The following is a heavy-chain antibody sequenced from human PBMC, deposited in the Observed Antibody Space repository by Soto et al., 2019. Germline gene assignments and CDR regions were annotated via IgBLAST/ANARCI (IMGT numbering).Heavy chain of an antibody. V-gene: IGHV3-23*01. Sequence: VQLLESGGGLVQPGGSLRLSCVASGFSFSSYAMGWLRQAPGKGLEWVSGITGSGGITYYVDSVKGRFTISRDNSKNPLFLQMSSLRAEDTAVYYCAKSVLPNGGARDYWGQGTLVTVSS. J-gene: IGHJ4*02. CDR1: GFSFSSYA. CDR3: AKSVLPNGGARDY. D-gene: IGHD2-21*01. CDR2: ITGSGGIT.